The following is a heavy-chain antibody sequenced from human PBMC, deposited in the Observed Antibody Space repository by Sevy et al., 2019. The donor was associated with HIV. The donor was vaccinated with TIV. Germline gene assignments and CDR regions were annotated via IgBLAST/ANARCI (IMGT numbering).Heavy chain of an antibody. CDR2: ISYDGSNK. Sequence: GGSLRLSCAASGFTSSSYAMHWVRQAPGKGLEWVAVISYDGSNKYYADSVKGRFTISRDNSKNTLYLQMNSLRAEDTAVYYCARDRGDGYKDFDYWGQGTLVTVSS. CDR3: ARDRGDGYKDFDY. J-gene: IGHJ4*02. V-gene: IGHV3-30-3*01. CDR1: GFTSSSYA. D-gene: IGHD3-10*01.